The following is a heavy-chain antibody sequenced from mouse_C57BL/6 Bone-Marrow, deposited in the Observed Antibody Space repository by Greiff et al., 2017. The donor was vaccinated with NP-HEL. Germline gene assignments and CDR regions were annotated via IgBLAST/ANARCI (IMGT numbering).Heavy chain of an antibody. CDR2: IYPRSGNT. J-gene: IGHJ1*03. D-gene: IGHD1-1*01. CDR3: ARRVVFITTVVAPYWYFDV. Sequence: QVQLQQSGAELARPGASVKLSCKASGYTFTSYGISWVKQRTGQGLEWIGEIYPRSGNTYYNEKFKGKATLTADKSSSTAYMELRSLTSEDSAVYFCARRVVFITTVVAPYWYFDVWGTGTTVTVAS. V-gene: IGHV1-81*01. CDR1: GYTFTSYG.